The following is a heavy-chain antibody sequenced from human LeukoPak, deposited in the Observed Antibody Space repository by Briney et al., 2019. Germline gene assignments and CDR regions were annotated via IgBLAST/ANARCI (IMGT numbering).Heavy chain of an antibody. CDR2: IDWDDDK. V-gene: IGHV2-70*11. CDR1: GFSLSTSGMC. CDR3: ARIRYSGSYFDY. Sequence: SGPTLVNPTQTLTLTCTFSGFSLSTSGMCVTWIRQPPGKALEWLARIDWDDDKYYSTSLKTRLTISKDTSKNQVVLIMTNMDPVDTATYYCARIRYSGSYFDYWGQGTLVTVSP. J-gene: IGHJ4*02. D-gene: IGHD1-26*01.